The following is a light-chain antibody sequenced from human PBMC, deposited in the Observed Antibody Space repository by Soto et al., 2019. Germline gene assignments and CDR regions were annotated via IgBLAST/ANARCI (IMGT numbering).Light chain of an antibody. J-gene: IGKJ5*01. Sequence: EIRMTHSPSSLSASVGDRVTITCRASQSVSRDLNWYQQNAGKPPKLLIYAASSLQSGVPSRFSGSGSGTHFTLTISSLQPEDFATYYCQHIYSIPITFGQGTRLEIK. V-gene: IGKV1-39*01. CDR1: QSVSRD. CDR3: QHIYSIPIT. CDR2: AAS.